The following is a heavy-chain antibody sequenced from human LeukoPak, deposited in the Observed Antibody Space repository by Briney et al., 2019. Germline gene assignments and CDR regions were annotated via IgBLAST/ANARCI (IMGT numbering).Heavy chain of an antibody. CDR3: ARAGLPPHYSNYFDH. CDR1: GFTFSSYG. CDR2: IWYDGSNK. V-gene: IGHV3-33*01. J-gene: IGHJ4*02. D-gene: IGHD4-11*01. Sequence: GGSLRLSCAASGFTFSSYGMHWVRQAPGKGLEWVAVIWYDGSNKYYADSVKGRFTISRDNSKNTLYLQMNSLRAEDTAVYYCARAGLPPHYSNYFDHWGQGTLITVSS.